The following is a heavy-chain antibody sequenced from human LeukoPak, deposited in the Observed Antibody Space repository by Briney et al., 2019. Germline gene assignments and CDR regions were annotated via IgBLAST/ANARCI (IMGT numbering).Heavy chain of an antibody. V-gene: IGHV4-59*08. D-gene: IGHD3-10*01. CDR2: IYYSGST. Sequence: PSEALSLTCTVSGGSISSYYWSWIRRPPGKGLEWIGYIYYSGSTNYNPSLKSRVTISVDTSKNQFSLKLSSVTAADTAVYYCARQRLSTMVRGVTTSYYYYGMDVWGQGTTVTVSS. J-gene: IGHJ6*02. CDR3: ARQRLSTMVRGVTTSYYYYGMDV. CDR1: GGSISSYY.